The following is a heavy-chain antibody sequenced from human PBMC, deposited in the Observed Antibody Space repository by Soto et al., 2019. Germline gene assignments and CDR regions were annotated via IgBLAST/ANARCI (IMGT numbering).Heavy chain of an antibody. Sequence: QVQLVQSGSEVKKPGASVRVSCKASGYTFTAYYIHWVRQAPGQGLEWMGWINPNSGGTNYAQKFQGRVTMTRDTYINTAYMELSGLRSDDTAVYYCANRTYTEATSHGFAPWGQGTLVTVSS. CDR3: ANRTYTEATSHGFAP. J-gene: IGHJ5*02. CDR2: INPNSGGT. D-gene: IGHD4-4*01. V-gene: IGHV1-2*02. CDR1: GYTFTAYY.